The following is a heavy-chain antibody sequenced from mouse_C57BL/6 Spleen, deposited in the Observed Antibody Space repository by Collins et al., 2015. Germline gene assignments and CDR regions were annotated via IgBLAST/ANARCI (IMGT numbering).Heavy chain of an antibody. CDR1: GFSLTSYG. V-gene: IGHV2-2*02. CDR3: ATPYYYGRDWYFDV. J-gene: IGHJ1*01. D-gene: IGHD1-1*01. CDR2: IWSGGST. Sequence: QVQLKQSGPGLVQPSQSLSITCTVSGFSLTSYGVHWVRQSPGKGLEWLGVIWSGGSTDYNAAFISRLSISKDNSKSQVFFKMNSLQANDTAIYYCATPYYYGRDWYFDVWGAGTTVTVSS.